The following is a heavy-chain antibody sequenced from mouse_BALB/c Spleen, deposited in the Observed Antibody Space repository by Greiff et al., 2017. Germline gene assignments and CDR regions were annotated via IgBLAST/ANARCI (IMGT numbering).Heavy chain of an antibody. J-gene: IGHJ4*01. CDR2: INPGDGDT. CDR1: GYAFSSYW. CDR3: ARLIYDDYYVGGMDY. V-gene: IGHV1-80*01. Sequence: QVQLQQSGAELVRPGSSVKISCKASGYAFSSYWMNWVKQRPGQGLEWIGQINPGDGDTNYNGKFKGKATLTADKSFSTAYMQLSSLTSEDSAVYFCARLIYDDYYVGGMDYWGQGTSVTVSS. D-gene: IGHD2-3*01.